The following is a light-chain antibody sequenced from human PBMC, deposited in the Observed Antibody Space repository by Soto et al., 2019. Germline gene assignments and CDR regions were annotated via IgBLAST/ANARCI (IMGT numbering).Light chain of an antibody. CDR1: SCDVGGYDY. V-gene: IGLV2-14*01. Sequence: QSALSQPASVSGSPGQSITISCTATSCDVGGYDYVSWYQQPPAKAPKLIICEVTNRPSGVSSRFSGSKSGNTASLTISGLQTEDEADYYCSSYTTTSTLIVFGGGTKLTVL. CDR2: EVT. J-gene: IGLJ2*01. CDR3: SSYTTTSTLIV.